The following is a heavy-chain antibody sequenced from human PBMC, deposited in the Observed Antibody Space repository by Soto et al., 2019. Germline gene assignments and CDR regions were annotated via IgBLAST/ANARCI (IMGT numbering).Heavy chain of an antibody. Sequence: QVQLQQWGAGLLKPSETLSLTCAVYGGPFSGHYWSWIRQPPGKGLEWIGEINHSGSTNYNPSLKSRVTISVDTSKNQFSLKLSSVTAADTAVYYCARSLSYVDKAMVGDWGQGTLVTVSS. CDR3: ARSLSYVDKAMVGD. CDR2: INHSGST. D-gene: IGHD5-18*01. CDR1: GGPFSGHY. J-gene: IGHJ4*02. V-gene: IGHV4-34*01.